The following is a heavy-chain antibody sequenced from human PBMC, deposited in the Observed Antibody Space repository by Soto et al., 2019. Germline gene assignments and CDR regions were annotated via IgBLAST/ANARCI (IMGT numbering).Heavy chain of an antibody. CDR3: ARGYYDTSGQSNTFDI. J-gene: IGHJ3*02. CDR2: VFHTGST. D-gene: IGHD3-22*01. CDR1: GASITSSY. V-gene: IGHV4-59*01. Sequence: SETLSLTCTVSGASITSSYWSWIRQSPEKGLEWIAYVFHTGSTNYNPSLKSRVTASVDTSKNQFSLKLRSETAADSAVYYCARGYYDTSGQSNTFDIWGQGTMVTVSS.